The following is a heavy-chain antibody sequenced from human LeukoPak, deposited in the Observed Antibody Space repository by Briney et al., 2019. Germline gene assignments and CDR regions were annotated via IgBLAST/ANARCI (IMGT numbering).Heavy chain of an antibody. D-gene: IGHD3-22*01. Sequence: ASETLSLTCAVYGGSFSGYYWSWIRQPPGKGLEWIGEINHSGSTNYNPSLKSRVTISVDTSKNQFSLKLSSVTAADTAVYYCARTHYYDSSGYDWGQGTLVTVSS. CDR1: GGSFSGYY. V-gene: IGHV4-34*01. CDR3: ARTHYYDSSGYD. CDR2: INHSGST. J-gene: IGHJ4*02.